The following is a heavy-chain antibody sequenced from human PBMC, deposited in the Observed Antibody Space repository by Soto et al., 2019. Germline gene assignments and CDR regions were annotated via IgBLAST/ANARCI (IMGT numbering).Heavy chain of an antibody. Sequence: PVGPHRVSCRAAGSTFSAYNRYWVRQAPGKGLEWVSYMSSSGTYIYYADSVKGRFAVSRDNANNSLYLQMNSLRAEDAAVYYCARGIATGQLDPWGQGTLVTVSA. CDR1: GSTFSAYN. D-gene: IGHD2-15*01. CDR2: MSSSGTYI. J-gene: IGHJ5*02. CDR3: ARGIATGQLDP. V-gene: IGHV3-21*01.